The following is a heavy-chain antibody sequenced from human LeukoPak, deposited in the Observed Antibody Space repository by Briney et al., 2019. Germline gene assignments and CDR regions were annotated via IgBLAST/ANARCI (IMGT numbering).Heavy chain of an antibody. CDR2: IYYSGST. CDR3: AGQYYYDSSGYYVN. J-gene: IGHJ4*02. CDR1: GGSISSYY. V-gene: IGHV4-59*01. D-gene: IGHD3-22*01. Sequence: SETLSLTXTVSGGSISSYYWSSIRQPPGKGLEWIGYIYYSGSTNYNPSLKSRVTISVDTSKNQFSLKLSSVTAADTAVYYCAGQYYYDSSGYYVNWGQGTLVTVSS.